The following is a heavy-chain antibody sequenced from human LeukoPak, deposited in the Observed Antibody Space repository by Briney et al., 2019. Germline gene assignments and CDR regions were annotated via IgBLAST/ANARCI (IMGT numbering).Heavy chain of an antibody. CDR1: GFTFSDYY. D-gene: IGHD6-19*01. J-gene: IGHJ4*02. Sequence: PGGSLRLSCAASGFTFSDYYMSWIRQAPGEGLEWVSYISSSGSTIYYADSVKGRSTISRDNAKNSLYLQMNSLRAEDTAVYYCAKDRWEKAVAGTLGYFDYWGQGTLVTVSS. CDR2: ISSSGSTI. V-gene: IGHV3-11*04. CDR3: AKDRWEKAVAGTLGYFDY.